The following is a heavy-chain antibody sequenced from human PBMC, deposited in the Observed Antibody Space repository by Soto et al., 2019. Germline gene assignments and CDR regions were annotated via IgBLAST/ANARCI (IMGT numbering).Heavy chain of an antibody. J-gene: IGHJ4*02. CDR3: GREGCNWGYFDY. CDR1: GDSVSSNSAA. Sequence: KQSQTLSLTCAISGDSVSSNSAAWNWIRQSPSRGLEWLGRTYYRSKWYNDYAVSVNSRITINPDTSKNQFSLQLNSVPPEDTAVYDCGREGCNWGYFDYWGQGTLVTVSS. CDR2: TYYRSKWYN. D-gene: IGHD7-27*01. V-gene: IGHV6-1*01.